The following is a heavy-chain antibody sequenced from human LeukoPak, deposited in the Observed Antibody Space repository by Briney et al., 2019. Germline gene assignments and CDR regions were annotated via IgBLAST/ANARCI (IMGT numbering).Heavy chain of an antibody. CDR1: GFTFNFYA. V-gene: IGHV3-23*01. J-gene: IGHJ6*02. CDR2: IRGSGSTT. D-gene: IGHD3-10*01. Sequence: GASLRLSCAASGFTFNFYAMSWVRQAPGKGPEWVSGIRGSGSTTYYADSVKGRFTISRDNSKNTLYLQMNSLRVEDTAVYYCAKSSGSGPYFYGMDVWGHGTTVTVSS. CDR3: AKSSGSGPYFYGMDV.